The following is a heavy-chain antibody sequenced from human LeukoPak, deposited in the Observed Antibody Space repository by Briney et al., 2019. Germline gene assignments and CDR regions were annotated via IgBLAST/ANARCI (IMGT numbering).Heavy chain of an antibody. J-gene: IGHJ4*02. D-gene: IGHD5-18*01. CDR3: AMGYSYDTGRLDY. CDR1: GGSISSGSYY. CDR2: IYTSGST. V-gene: IGHV4-61*02. Sequence: PSQTLSLTCTVSGGSISSGSYYWSWIRQPAGKGLEWIGRIYTSGSTNYNPSLKSRVTISVDTSKNQFSLKLSSVTAADTAVYYCAMGYSYDTGRLDYWGQGTLVTVSS.